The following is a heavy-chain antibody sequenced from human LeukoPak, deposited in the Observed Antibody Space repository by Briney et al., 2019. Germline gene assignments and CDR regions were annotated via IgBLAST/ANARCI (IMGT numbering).Heavy chain of an antibody. CDR3: ARDTSTTWYFYAFDI. J-gene: IGHJ3*02. CDR2: IYTSGST. CDR1: GGSINSGNYY. Sequence: SETLSLTCTVSGGSINSGNYYWSWIQQPAGKELEWIGRIYTSGSTNYNPSLKSRVTISVDTSKNQFSLKLSSVTAADTAVYYCARDTSTTWYFYAFDIWGQGTMVTVS. V-gene: IGHV4-61*02. D-gene: IGHD6-13*01.